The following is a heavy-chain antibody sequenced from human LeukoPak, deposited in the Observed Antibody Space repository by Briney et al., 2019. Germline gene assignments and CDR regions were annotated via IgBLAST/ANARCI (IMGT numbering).Heavy chain of an antibody. D-gene: IGHD5-12*01. CDR3: ARDGSGYDYGGYFDY. Sequence: KSSETLSLTCAVYGGSFSGYYWSWIRQHPGKGLEWIGYIYYSGSTYYNPSLKSRVTISVDTSKNQFSLKLSSVTAADTAVYYCARDGSGYDYGGYFDYWGQGTLVTVSS. CDR1: GGSFSGYY. V-gene: IGHV4-31*11. J-gene: IGHJ4*02. CDR2: IYYSGST.